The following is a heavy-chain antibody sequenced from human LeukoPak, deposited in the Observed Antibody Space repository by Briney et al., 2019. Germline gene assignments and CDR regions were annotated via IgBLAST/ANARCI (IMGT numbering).Heavy chain of an antibody. D-gene: IGHD6-19*01. V-gene: IGHV1-18*01. J-gene: IGHJ4*02. Sequence: GASVKVSCKASGYTFTTYGISWVRQAPGQGLKWMGWISTCNGNTNYAQNLQGRVTMTTDTSTSTAYMELRSLRSDDTAVYYCASGNSAWDHWGQGTLVTVPS. CDR1: GYTFTTYG. CDR2: ISTCNGNT. CDR3: ASGNSAWDH.